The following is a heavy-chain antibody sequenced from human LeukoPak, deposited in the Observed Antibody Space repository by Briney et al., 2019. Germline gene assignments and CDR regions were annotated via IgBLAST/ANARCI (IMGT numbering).Heavy chain of an antibody. Sequence: SQTLSLTCAVSGGSISSGGYSWSWIRQPPGKGLEWIGYIYHSGSTYYNPSLKSRVTISVDRSKNQFSLKLSSVTAADTAVYYCARGYYCSGGSCSPFDYWGQGTLVTVSP. CDR2: IYHSGST. CDR3: ARGYYCSGGSCSPFDY. J-gene: IGHJ4*02. D-gene: IGHD2-15*01. V-gene: IGHV4-30-2*01. CDR1: GGSISSGGYS.